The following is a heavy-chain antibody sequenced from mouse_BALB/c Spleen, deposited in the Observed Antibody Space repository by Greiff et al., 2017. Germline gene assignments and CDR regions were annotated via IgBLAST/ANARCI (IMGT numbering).Heavy chain of an antibody. CDR2: ISYSGST. Sequence: EVQLQESGPGLVKPSQSLSLTCTVTGYSITSDYAWNWIRQFPGNKLEWMGYISYSGSTSYNPSLKSRISITRDTSKNQFFLQLNSVTTEDTATYYCARSGHYYGSSLFAYWGQGTLVTVSA. D-gene: IGHD1-1*01. CDR3: ARSGHYYGSSLFAY. CDR1: GYSITSDYA. V-gene: IGHV3-2*02. J-gene: IGHJ3*01.